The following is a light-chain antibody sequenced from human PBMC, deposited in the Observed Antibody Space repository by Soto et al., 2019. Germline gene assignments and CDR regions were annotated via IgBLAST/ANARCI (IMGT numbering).Light chain of an antibody. V-gene: IGKV1-5*01. CDR3: QQYNSYWT. CDR1: QSISSW. J-gene: IGKJ1*01. CDR2: DDS. Sequence: DIQMTQSPSSLSASVGDRVTITCRAGQSISSWLAWYQQKPGKAPKLLIYDDSSLESGVPSRFSGSGSGTEFTLTISRLQHDDFAAYYCQQYNSYWTFGQGTKVDI.